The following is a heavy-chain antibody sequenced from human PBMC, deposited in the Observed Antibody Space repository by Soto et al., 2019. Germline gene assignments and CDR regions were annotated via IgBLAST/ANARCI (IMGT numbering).Heavy chain of an antibody. CDR3: AKDRMITFGGVIVPDDYYYYMDV. D-gene: IGHD3-16*02. Sequence: GGSLRLSCAASGFTFSSYAMSWVRQAPGKGLEWVSAISGSGGSTYYADSVKGRFTISRDNSKNTLYLQMNSLRAEDTAVYYCAKDRMITFGGVIVPDDYYYYMDVWGKGTTVTVSS. CDR1: GFTFSSYA. CDR2: ISGSGGST. J-gene: IGHJ6*03. V-gene: IGHV3-23*01.